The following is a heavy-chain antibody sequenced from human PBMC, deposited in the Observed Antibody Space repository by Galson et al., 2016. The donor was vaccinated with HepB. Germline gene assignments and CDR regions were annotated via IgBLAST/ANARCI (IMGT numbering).Heavy chain of an antibody. J-gene: IGHJ6*02. CDR2: ISYHGSNK. D-gene: IGHD3-10*01. V-gene: IGHV3-30*04. CDR3: AKDRSYGYFGSGGMDV. CDR1: GFSFSSSA. Sequence: SLRLSCAASGFSFSSSAMHWVRQAPGKGLEWVAVISYHGSNKYYVDSVKGRFTISRDNSKNTLYLQMNSLRAEDTAVYYCAKDRSYGYFGSGGMDVWGQGRMVTVSS.